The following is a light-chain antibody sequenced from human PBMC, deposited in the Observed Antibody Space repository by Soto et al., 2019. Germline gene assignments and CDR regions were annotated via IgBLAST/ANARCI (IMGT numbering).Light chain of an antibody. J-gene: IGKJ2*01. Sequence: EIVLTQSPGTLPLSPGKRATLSCRASQSVGSSDLAWYQQKPGQAPRLLIYGASSRGTGIPDRFSGSGSGTDFTLTINGLEPEDFAVYYCQQHGSSPHTFGQGTKLEIK. CDR3: QQHGSSPHT. CDR1: QSVGSSD. CDR2: GAS. V-gene: IGKV3-20*01.